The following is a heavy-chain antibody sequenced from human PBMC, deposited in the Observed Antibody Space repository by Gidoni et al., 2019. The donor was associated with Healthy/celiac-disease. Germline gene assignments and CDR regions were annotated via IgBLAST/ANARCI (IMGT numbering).Heavy chain of an antibody. J-gene: IGHJ6*02. CDR1: GFTFSSYW. CDR3: ARDAGTTSAHYYYYGMDV. V-gene: IGHV3-7*01. D-gene: IGHD1-7*01. Sequence: EVQLVESGGGLVQPGGSLRLSCAASGFTFSSYWRSWVRQAPGKGLEWVANIKQDGSEKYYVDSVKGRFTISRDNAKNSLYLQMNSLRAEDTAVYYCARDAGTTSAHYYYYGMDVWGQGTTVTVSS. CDR2: IKQDGSEK.